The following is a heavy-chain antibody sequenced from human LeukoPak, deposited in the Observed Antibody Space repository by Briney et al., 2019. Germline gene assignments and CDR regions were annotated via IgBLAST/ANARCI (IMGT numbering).Heavy chain of an antibody. J-gene: IGHJ4*02. CDR3: AKLANDYGGNSVDY. V-gene: IGHV3-11*01. CDR1: GFTFSDYY. Sequence: GGSLRLSCAASGFTFSDYYMRWIRQAPGKGLEWVSSISSSGSTIYYADSVKGRFTISRDNAKTSLYLQMNSLRAEDTAVYYCAKLANDYGGNSVDYWGQGTLVTVSS. D-gene: IGHD4-23*01. CDR2: ISSSGSTI.